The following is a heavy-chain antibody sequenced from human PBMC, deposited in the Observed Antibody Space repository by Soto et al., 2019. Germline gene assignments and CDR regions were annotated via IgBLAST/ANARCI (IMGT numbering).Heavy chain of an antibody. V-gene: IGHV3-15*01. CDR1: GFTFSNAW. CDR3: ATLGGNLGAFDY. CDR2: IKSRADGGTA. Sequence: EVQLVESGGGLVKPGGSLRLSCAASGFTFSNAWMSWVRQAPGKGLEWVGRIKSRADGGTADHAAPVKGRFGISRDESKDTRYLQMNSLKTEDTAVYYCATLGGNLGAFDYWGQGTLVTVSS. J-gene: IGHJ4*02. D-gene: IGHD3-16*01.